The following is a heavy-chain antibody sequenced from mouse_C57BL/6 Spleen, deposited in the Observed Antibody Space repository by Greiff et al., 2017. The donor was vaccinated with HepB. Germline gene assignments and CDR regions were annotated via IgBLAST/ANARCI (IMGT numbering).Heavy chain of an antibody. D-gene: IGHD1-1*01. V-gene: IGHV1-15*01. CDR1: GYTFTDYE. J-gene: IGHJ2*01. Sequence: QVQLQQSGAELVRPGASVTLSCKASGYTFTDYEMHWVKQTPVHGLEWIGAIDPETGGTAYNQKFKGKAKLTADKSSSTAYMELRSLTSEDSAVYYCTGNYYGSSYGYYFDYWGQGTTLTVSS. CDR2: IDPETGGT. CDR3: TGNYYGSSYGYYFDY.